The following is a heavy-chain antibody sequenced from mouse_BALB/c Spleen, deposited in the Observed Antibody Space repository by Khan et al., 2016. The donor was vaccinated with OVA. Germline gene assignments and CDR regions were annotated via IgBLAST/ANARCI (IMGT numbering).Heavy chain of an antibody. Sequence: EVQLQESGPGLVKPSQSLSLTCTVTGYSITSGYGWNWLRQFPGNKLEWMGYISYSGSTNYNPSLKSRISITRDTSKNQFFLQLNSVTTEDKATYYCARTARIKYWGQGTTLTVSS. D-gene: IGHD1-2*01. V-gene: IGHV3-2*02. CDR1: GYSITSGYG. CDR2: ISYSGST. J-gene: IGHJ2*01. CDR3: ARTARIKY.